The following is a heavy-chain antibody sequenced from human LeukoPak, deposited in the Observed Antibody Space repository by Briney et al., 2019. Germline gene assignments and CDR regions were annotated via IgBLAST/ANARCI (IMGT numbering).Heavy chain of an antibody. CDR3: ARGLYSSGWYDY. CDR1: GYTFTTFY. CDR2: INPSGGST. J-gene: IGHJ4*02. D-gene: IGHD6-19*01. Sequence: ASVKLSCKASGYTFTTFYMHWVRQVPGQGLEWMGIINPSGGSTSYAQKFQARVTMTRDTSTSTVYMELSSLRSEDTAAYYCARGLYSSGWYDYWGQGTLVTVSS. V-gene: IGHV1-46*01.